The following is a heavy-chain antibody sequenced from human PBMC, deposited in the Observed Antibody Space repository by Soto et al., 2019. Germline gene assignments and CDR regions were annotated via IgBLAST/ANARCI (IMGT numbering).Heavy chain of an antibody. CDR2: IIPIFGTT. D-gene: IGHD1-1*01. Sequence: QVQLVQSGAEVKKPGSSVNISCKTSGGIFRTYGINWVRQAPGQGLEWMGGIIPIFGTTTYAPKFQGRVTITADESTSTAFMDLSSLASEDTGVYFCARVGNADTHYFGMDVWGQGTTVTVSS. V-gene: IGHV1-69*01. J-gene: IGHJ6*02. CDR1: GGIFRTYG. CDR3: ARVGNADTHYFGMDV.